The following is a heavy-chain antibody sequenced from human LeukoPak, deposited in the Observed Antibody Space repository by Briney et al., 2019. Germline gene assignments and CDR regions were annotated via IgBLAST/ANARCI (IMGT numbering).Heavy chain of an antibody. CDR1: GYTFTNYG. Sequence: GASVKVSCKASGYTFTNYGIIWVRQAPGQGLEWMGWISAYNGNTKYAQKLQGRVTMTTDTSTTTAYMELRSLRSDDTAMYYCARVMVGVNGPYFDYWGQGTLVTVSS. V-gene: IGHV1-18*01. J-gene: IGHJ4*02. CDR2: ISAYNGNT. D-gene: IGHD1-26*01. CDR3: ARVMVGVNGPYFDY.